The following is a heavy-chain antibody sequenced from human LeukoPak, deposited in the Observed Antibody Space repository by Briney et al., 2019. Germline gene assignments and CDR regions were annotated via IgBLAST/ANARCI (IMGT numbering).Heavy chain of an antibody. J-gene: IGHJ4*02. Sequence: SETLSLTCTVSGGSISSGGYYWSWIRQHPGKGLEWIGYIYYSGSTNYNPSLKSRVTISVDTSKNQFSLKLSSVTAADTAVYYCARSPGYDYVWGSYRPDYWGQGTLVTVSS. CDR3: ARSPGYDYVWGSYRPDY. V-gene: IGHV4-31*03. D-gene: IGHD3-16*02. CDR2: IYYSGST. CDR1: GGSISSGGYY.